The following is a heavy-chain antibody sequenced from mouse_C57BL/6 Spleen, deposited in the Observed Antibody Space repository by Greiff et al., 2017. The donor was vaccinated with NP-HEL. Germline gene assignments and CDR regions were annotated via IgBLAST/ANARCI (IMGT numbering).Heavy chain of an antibody. CDR2: ISSGSSTI. D-gene: IGHD2-4*01. CDR3: ARPLYYDYGGYAMDY. CDR1: GFTFSDYG. Sequence: EVHLVESGGGLVKPGGSLKLSCAASGFTFSDYGMHWVRQAPEKGLEWVAYISSGSSTIYYADTVKGRFTISRDNAKNTLFLQMTSLRSEDTAMYYCARPLYYDYGGYAMDYWGQGTSVTVSS. J-gene: IGHJ4*01. V-gene: IGHV5-17*01.